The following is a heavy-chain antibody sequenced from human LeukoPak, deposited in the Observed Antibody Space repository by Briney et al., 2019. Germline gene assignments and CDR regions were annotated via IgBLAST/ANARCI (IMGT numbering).Heavy chain of an antibody. Sequence: GGSLRLSCAAAGFSFSTAWMTWVRQAPGKGLEWVGRIKRKAEGETSDYAAAVEGRFTISRDDSQNMLYLQMNSLRTEDTAVYYCTTDQTVRDYSGYESSADRGQGTLVTVSS. V-gene: IGHV3-15*01. CDR3: TTDQTVRDYSGYESSAD. CDR2: IKRKAEGETS. J-gene: IGHJ4*02. D-gene: IGHD5-12*01. CDR1: GFSFSTAW.